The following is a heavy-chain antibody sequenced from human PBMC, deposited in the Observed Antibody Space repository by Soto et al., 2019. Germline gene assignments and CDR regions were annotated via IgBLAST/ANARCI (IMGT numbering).Heavy chain of an antibody. V-gene: IGHV2-70*04. Sequence: ESGPTLVNPTQTLTLTCTFSGFSLITRGMGVSWIRQPPGKALEWLARIDWDDDKFYSTSLKTRLTISKDTSKNQVVLMMTNLDPVDTATYYCARMALYDSGGYYLFYFDYWGPGTLVTVSS. D-gene: IGHD3-22*01. J-gene: IGHJ4*02. CDR2: IDWDDDK. CDR1: GFSLITRGMG. CDR3: ARMALYDSGGYYLFYFDY.